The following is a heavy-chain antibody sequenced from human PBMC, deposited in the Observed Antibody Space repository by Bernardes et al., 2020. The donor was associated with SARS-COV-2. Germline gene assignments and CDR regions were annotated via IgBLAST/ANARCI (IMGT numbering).Heavy chain of an antibody. J-gene: IGHJ3*01. D-gene: IGHD2-8*01. CDR1: GFAFSIYA. Sequence: GGSLRLSCAPSGFAFSIYAMSWVRQAPGKGPEWVSAISSSGASRYYADSVKGRSTISRDNSKNTLFLQMNGLRAEDTAVYYCAKGGPGVTGDAFDVWGHGTMVTVSS. CDR2: ISSSGASR. V-gene: IGHV3-23*01. CDR3: AKGGPGVTGDAFDV.